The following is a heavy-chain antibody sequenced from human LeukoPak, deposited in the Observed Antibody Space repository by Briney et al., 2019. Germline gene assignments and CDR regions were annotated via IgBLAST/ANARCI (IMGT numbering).Heavy chain of an antibody. CDR3: ARARGFGYSYGYYFGY. V-gene: IGHV4-34*01. Sequence: SETLSLTCAVYGGSFSGYYWSWIRQPPGKGLEWIGEINHSGSTNYNPSLKSRVTISVDTSKNQFSLKLSSVTAADTAVYYCARARGFGYSYGYYFGYWGQGTLVTVSS. D-gene: IGHD5-18*01. CDR1: GGSFSGYY. CDR2: INHSGST. J-gene: IGHJ4*02.